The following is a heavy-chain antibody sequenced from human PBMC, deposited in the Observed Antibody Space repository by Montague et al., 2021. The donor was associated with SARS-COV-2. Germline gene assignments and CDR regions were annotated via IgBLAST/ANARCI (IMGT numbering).Heavy chain of an antibody. V-gene: IGHV4-39*01. CDR2: IYYSGTI. Sequence: SETLSLTCTVSGGSMDTDSYYWGWIRQPPGRGPEWIATIYYSGTIHYNPSPQIRATISADMSTNQFYLKLTSVTAADTAVYYCARAGYSTGFGWFDPWGQGTLVTVSS. D-gene: IGHD6-19*01. CDR1: GGSMDTDSYY. CDR3: ARAGYSTGFGWFDP. J-gene: IGHJ5*02.